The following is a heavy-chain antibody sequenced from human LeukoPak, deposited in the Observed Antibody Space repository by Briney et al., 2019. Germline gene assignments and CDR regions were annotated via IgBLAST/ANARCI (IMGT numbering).Heavy chain of an antibody. J-gene: IGHJ4*02. D-gene: IGHD3-3*02. CDR1: GYTFTSYG. CDR3: ARGSMGYLFDY. CDR2: INPNSGGT. V-gene: IGHV1-2*02. Sequence: RASVKVSCKASGYTFTSYGISWVRQAPGQGLEWMGWINPNSGGTNYAQKFQGRVTMTRDTSISTAYMELSRLRSDDTAVYYCARGSMGYLFDYWGQGTLVTVSS.